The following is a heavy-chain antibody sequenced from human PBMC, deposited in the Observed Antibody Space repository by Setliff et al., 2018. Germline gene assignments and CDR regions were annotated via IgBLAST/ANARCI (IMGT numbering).Heavy chain of an antibody. CDR2: IYYSGST. CDR1: GGSISSHY. J-gene: IGHJ4*02. Sequence: PSETLSLTCTVSGGSISSHYWSWIRQPPGKGLEWIGSIYYSGSTNYNPSLKSRVTISVDTSKNQFSLKLSSVTAADTAVYYCARRATYNEYYFDYWGQGTLVTVSS. CDR3: ARRATYNEYYFDY. D-gene: IGHD1-1*01. V-gene: IGHV4-59*08.